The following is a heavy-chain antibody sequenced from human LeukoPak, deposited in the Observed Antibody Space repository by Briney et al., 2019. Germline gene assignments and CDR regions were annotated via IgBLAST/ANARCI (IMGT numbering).Heavy chain of an antibody. CDR1: GYSVSSTSPT. V-gene: IGHV6-1*01. J-gene: IGHJ4*02. D-gene: IGHD6-19*01. CDR2: TYQRSKWYN. CDR3: AREVDGCFDY. Sequence: SQTLSLTFAISGYSVSSTSPTCNWIRQSPSRGLEWMGRTYQRSKWYNDYAVSVKSRITINPDTSKNQFSLQLNSVTPEDTALYYCAREVDGCFDYWGQGTLVTVSS.